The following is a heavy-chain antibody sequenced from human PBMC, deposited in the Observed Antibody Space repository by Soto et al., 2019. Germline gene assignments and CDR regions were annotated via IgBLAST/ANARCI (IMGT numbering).Heavy chain of an antibody. D-gene: IGHD4-17*01. CDR3: ERDISLDYGDYGVRGYGMDV. CDR1: GFTFSSYS. V-gene: IGHV3-21*01. J-gene: IGHJ6*02. CDR2: ISSSSSYI. Sequence: EVQLVESGGGLVKPGGSLRLSCAASGFTFSSYSMNWVRQAPGKGLEWVSSISSSSSYIYYADSVKGRFTISRDNAKKSLYLQMNSLRAEDTAVYYCERDISLDYGDYGVRGYGMDVWGPGTTVPVSS.